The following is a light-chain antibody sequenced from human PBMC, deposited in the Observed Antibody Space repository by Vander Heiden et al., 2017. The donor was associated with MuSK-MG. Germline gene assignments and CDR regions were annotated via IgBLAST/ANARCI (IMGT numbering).Light chain of an antibody. CDR1: SSDVGGYNY. Sequence: QSALTQPRSVSGSPGQSVTISCTGTSSDVGGYNYVSRYQQHPGKAPKLMISDVTKRPSGVPDRFSGSKSGNTASLTISGLQAEDEADYYCCSYAGSYTYVFGTGTKVTVL. CDR2: DVT. J-gene: IGLJ1*01. V-gene: IGLV2-11*01. CDR3: CSYAGSYTYV.